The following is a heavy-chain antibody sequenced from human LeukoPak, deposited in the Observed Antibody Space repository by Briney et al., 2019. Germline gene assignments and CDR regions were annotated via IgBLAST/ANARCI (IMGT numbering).Heavy chain of an antibody. D-gene: IGHD1-26*01. CDR1: GGTFSSYA. V-gene: IGHV1-69*05. J-gene: IGHJ4*02. CDR3: ARGGSYGDY. CDR2: IIPIFGTA. Sequence: ASVKVSCKASGGTFSSYAISWVRQAPGQGLEWMGGIIPIFGTANYAQKFRGRVTMTRDTSTSTVYMELSRLRSDDTAVYYCARGGSYGDYWGQGTLVTVSS.